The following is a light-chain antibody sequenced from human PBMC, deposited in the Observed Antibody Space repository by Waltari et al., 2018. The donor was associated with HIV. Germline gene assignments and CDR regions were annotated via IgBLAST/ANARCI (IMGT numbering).Light chain of an antibody. CDR2: WAS. CDR3: QKHYSTWT. Sequence: DIVMTQSPDSLAVSLGERATINCKCSQSVLYSSNNNNHLTWYQQKPGQPTRLLIYWASTRFSGSGSGTDFTLTISSLQAEVVAVYYCQKHYSTWTFGQGTKVEIK. CDR1: QSVLYSSNNNNH. J-gene: IGKJ1*01. V-gene: IGKV4-1*01.